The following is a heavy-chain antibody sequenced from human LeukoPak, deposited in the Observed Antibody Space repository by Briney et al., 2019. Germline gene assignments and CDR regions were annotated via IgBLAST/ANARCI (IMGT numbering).Heavy chain of an antibody. CDR3: ARDIAGYSSSWPPD. J-gene: IGHJ4*02. V-gene: IGHV3-66*01. D-gene: IGHD6-13*01. CDR1: GFSVSSTY. Sequence: GGSLRLSCTASGFSVSSTYMSWVRQAPGKGLEWVSVIYSGNTTYYADSVKGRFTISRDNSKNTVYLQMNSLRAEDTAVYYCARDIAGYSSSWPPDWGQGTLVTVSS. CDR2: IYSGNTT.